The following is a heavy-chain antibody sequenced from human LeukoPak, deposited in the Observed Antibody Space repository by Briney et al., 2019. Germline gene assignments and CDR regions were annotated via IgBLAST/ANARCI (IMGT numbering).Heavy chain of an antibody. CDR3: TTLSFVWFGDDY. V-gene: IGHV3-15*01. Sequence: PGGSLRLSCAVSGFSFNNAWMNWVRQAPGKGLEWVGRTKRKIDGETTDYAAPVKGRFTISRDGSKSTLYLQMNSLKSEDTAVYYCTTLSFVWFGDDYWGQGTLVTVSS. J-gene: IGHJ4*02. CDR2: TKRKIDGETT. D-gene: IGHD3-10*01. CDR1: GFSFNNAW.